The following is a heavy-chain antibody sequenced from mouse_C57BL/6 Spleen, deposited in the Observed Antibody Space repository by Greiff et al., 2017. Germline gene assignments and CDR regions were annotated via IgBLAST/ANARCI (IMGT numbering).Heavy chain of an antibody. V-gene: IGHV5-17*01. CDR3: AREGVYYFDY. Sequence: DVMLVESGGGLVKPGGSLKLSCAASGFTFSDYGMHWVRQAPEKGLEWVAYISSGSSTIYYADTVKGRFTISRDNAKNTLFLQMTSLRSEDTAMYYCAREGVYYFDYWGQGTTLTVSS. CDR2: ISSGSSTI. CDR1: GFTFSDYG. J-gene: IGHJ2*01.